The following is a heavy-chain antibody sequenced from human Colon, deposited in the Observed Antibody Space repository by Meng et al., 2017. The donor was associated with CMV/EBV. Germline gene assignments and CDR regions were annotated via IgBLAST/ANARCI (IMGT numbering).Heavy chain of an antibody. CDR2: IYYSGST. CDR1: GGSVSSGSYY. V-gene: IGHV4-61*01. J-gene: IGHJ4*02. D-gene: IGHD6-6*01. Sequence: SETLSLTCTVSGGSVSSGSYYWSWIRQPPGKGLERIGYIYYSGSTNYNPSLKSRVTISVDTSKNQFSLKLSSVTAADTAVYYCARDREYSSSNWGQGTLVTVSS. CDR3: ARDREYSSSN.